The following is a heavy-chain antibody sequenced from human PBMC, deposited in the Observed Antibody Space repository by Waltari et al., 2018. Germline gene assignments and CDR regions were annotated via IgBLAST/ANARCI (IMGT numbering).Heavy chain of an antibody. Sequence: QVQLQQWGAGLLKPSETLSLTCAVYGGSFSGYYWSWIRQPPGKGLEWIGEINHSGSTNYNPPLKSRVTISVDTSKNQFSLKLSSVTAADTAVYYCARGLGDYFWSGERYNWFDPWGQGTLVTVSS. CDR1: GGSFSGYY. V-gene: IGHV4-34*01. J-gene: IGHJ5*02. CDR3: ARGLGDYFWSGERYNWFDP. CDR2: INHSGST. D-gene: IGHD3-3*01.